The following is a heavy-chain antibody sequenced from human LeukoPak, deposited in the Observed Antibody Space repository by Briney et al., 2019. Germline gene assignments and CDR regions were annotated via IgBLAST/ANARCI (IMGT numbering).Heavy chain of an antibody. CDR1: GFTFSTYE. CDR2: ISSSGYTV. V-gene: IGHV3-48*03. J-gene: IGHJ4*02. Sequence: PGGSLRLSCAASGFTFSTYEMNWGRQAPGKGLEWVSYISSSGYTVYYADSVKGRFTISRDNAKNSLYLQMNSLRAEDTAVYYCTKNEDWGQGTLVTVSS. CDR3: TKNED. D-gene: IGHD1-1*01.